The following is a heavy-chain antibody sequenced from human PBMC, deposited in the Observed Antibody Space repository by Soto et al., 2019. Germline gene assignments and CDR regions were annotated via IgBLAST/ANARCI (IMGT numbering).Heavy chain of an antibody. V-gene: IGHV3-53*01. CDR2: LYSGCTT. Sequence: GSLRLYCAASGFIVSNSYMSWVRQAPGKGLEWVSILYSGCTTYYADSVKGRFTFSRDNAANTVFLQMNNLRVEDTAVYYCVRHRGGSYWLDPLGQGTLVTVSS. J-gene: IGHJ5*02. CDR1: GFIVSNSY. D-gene: IGHD1-26*01. CDR3: VRHRGGSYWLDP.